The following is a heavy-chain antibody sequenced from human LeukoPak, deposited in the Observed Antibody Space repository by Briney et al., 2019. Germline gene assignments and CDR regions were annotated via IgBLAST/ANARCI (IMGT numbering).Heavy chain of an antibody. J-gene: IGHJ3*02. D-gene: IGHD5-18*01. CDR1: GYTFTSYG. Sequence: ASVTVSCKASGYTFTSYGISWVRQAPGQGLEWMGWISAYNGNTNYAQKLQGRVTMTTDTSTSTAYMELRSLRSDDTAVYYCARAGGYSYQLTEGGDAFDIWGQGTMVTVSS. CDR2: ISAYNGNT. CDR3: ARAGGYSYQLTEGGDAFDI. V-gene: IGHV1-18*04.